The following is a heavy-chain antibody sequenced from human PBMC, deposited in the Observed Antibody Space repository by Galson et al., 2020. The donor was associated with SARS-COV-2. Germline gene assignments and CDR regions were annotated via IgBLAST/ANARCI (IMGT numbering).Heavy chain of an antibody. D-gene: IGHD1-26*01. CDR2: IYISGSTSGRT. CDR1: GGSINTGDYY. J-gene: IGHJ4*02. CDR3: ARESRWDLDFDY. Sequence: SETLSLTCTVSGGSINTGDYYWSWIRQPAGKGLEWIGRIYISGSTSGRTNYNPSLTTRVTISEDTSRNQISLKLTSVTAADTAMYYCARESRWDLDFDYWGQGNLVTVSS. V-gene: IGHV4-61*02.